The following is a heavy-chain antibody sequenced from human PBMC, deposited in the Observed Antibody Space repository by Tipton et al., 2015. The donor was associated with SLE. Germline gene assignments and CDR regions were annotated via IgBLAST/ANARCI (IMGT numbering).Heavy chain of an antibody. CDR2: IYYSGNT. J-gene: IGHJ4*02. Sequence: TLSLTCTVSGGSISFDYWSWIRQSAGRGLEWIGRIYYSGNTYYKPSLNSRVTISLDTSKNQFSPKLSSVSAADTAVYYCARIPDISGWPFDYWGQGTLVTVSS. CDR3: ARIPDISGWPFDY. V-gene: IGHV4-4*07. D-gene: IGHD6-19*01. CDR1: GGSISFDY.